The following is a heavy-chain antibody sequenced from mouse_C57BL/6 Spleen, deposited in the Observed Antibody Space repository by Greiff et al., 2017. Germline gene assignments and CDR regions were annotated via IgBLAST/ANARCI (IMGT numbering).Heavy chain of an antibody. D-gene: IGHD1-1*01. V-gene: IGHV1-63*01. CDR1: GYTFTNYW. J-gene: IGHJ1*03. Sequence: VQLQQSGAELVRPGTSVKMSCKASGYTFTNYWIGWAKQRPGHGLEWIGDIYPGGGYTNYNEKFKGKATLTADKSSSTAYMQFSSLTSEDSAIYYCARGGDYYGSSYGYWYFDVWGTGTTVTVSS. CDR2: IYPGGGYT. CDR3: ARGGDYYGSSYGYWYFDV.